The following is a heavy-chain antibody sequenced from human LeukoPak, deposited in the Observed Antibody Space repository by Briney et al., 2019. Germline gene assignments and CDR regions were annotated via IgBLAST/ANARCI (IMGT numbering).Heavy chain of an antibody. CDR2: IYHSGST. V-gene: IGHV4-30-2*01. CDR3: ARAYYDILTGYYMGAFDI. Sequence: PSETLSLTCTVSGGSISSGGYSWSWIRQPPGKGLEWIGYIYHSGSTYYNPSLKSRVTISVDRSKNQFSLKLSSVTAADTAVYYCARAYYDILTGYYMGAFDIWGQGTMVTVSS. D-gene: IGHD3-9*01. CDR1: GGSISSGGYS. J-gene: IGHJ3*02.